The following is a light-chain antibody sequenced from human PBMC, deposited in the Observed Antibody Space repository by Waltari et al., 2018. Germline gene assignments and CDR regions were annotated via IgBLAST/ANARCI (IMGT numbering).Light chain of an antibody. Sequence: ETTLTQSPAFMSATPGDNVTISCRGSQDTDDDVNWYQQKPVEAAIFIIWAATTLLPGISPRFSGGGYGTDFTLTINNIEPEDAAYYFCLQHDNFPLTFGQGTKLEI. CDR3: LQHDNFPLT. CDR2: AAT. V-gene: IGKV5-2*01. J-gene: IGKJ2*01. CDR1: QDTDDD.